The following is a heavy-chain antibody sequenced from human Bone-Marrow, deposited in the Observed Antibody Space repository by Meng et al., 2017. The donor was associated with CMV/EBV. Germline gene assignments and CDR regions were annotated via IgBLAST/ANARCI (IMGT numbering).Heavy chain of an antibody. V-gene: IGHV1-2*02. CDR3: ARINDFWSGYSFDY. J-gene: IGHJ4*02. D-gene: IGHD3-3*01. CDR1: GYTFTGYY. CDR2: INPNSGGT. Sequence: ASVKVSCKASGYTFTGYYMHWVRQAPGQGLEWMGWINPNSGGTNYAQKFQGRVTMTRDTSISTAYMELSRLRSDDTAVYYCARINDFWSGYSFDYWGQGTLVTVYS.